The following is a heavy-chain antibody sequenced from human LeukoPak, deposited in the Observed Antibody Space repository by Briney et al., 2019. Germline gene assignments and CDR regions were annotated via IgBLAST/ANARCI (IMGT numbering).Heavy chain of an antibody. D-gene: IGHD3-9*01. CDR3: ARDHLGFGYDILTGYYDY. J-gene: IGHJ4*02. V-gene: IGHV3-30*04. CDR1: GFTFSSYA. CDR2: ISYDGSNK. Sequence: GGSLRLSCAASGFTFSSYAMHWDRQAPGKGLEWVAVISYDGSNKYYADSVKGRFTISRDNSKNTLYLQMNSLRAEDTAVYYCARDHLGFGYDILTGYYDYWGQGTLVTVSS.